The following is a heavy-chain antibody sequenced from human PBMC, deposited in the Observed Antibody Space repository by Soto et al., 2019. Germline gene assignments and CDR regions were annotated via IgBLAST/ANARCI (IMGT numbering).Heavy chain of an antibody. D-gene: IGHD1-7*01. CDR2: ISQSAGGNT. V-gene: IGHV3-23*01. Sequence: GGSLRLSCAASGFTFRSYGMMWVRQAPGKGLEWVSAISQSAGGNTYYADSVKGRFTIPRDDSKNTLYLQMDSLRPEDTAQYCWAGWNYDYWGQGTQVTVSS. J-gene: IGHJ4*02. CDR3: AGWNYDY. CDR1: GFTFRSYG.